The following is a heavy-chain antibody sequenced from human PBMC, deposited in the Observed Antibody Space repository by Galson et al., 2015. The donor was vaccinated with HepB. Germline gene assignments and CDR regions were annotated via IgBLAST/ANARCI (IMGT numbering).Heavy chain of an antibody. J-gene: IGHJ4*02. Sequence: SLRLSCAVSGFTFNSYWMSWVRQAPGKGLEWVANIKQNGTEKNYVGSVKGRFTISRDNAKNSLYLQMNSLRAEDTAIYYCVRDHRGNSGDWGQGTLVTVSS. CDR3: VRDHRGNSGD. V-gene: IGHV3-7*03. D-gene: IGHD1-1*01. CDR2: IKQNGTEK. CDR1: GFTFNSYW.